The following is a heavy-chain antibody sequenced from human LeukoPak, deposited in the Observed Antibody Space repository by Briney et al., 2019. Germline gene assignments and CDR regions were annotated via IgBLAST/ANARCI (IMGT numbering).Heavy chain of an antibody. V-gene: IGHV1-2*02. J-gene: IGHJ6*03. CDR1: GYTFTGYY. CDR3: ARDPVTLDYMDV. Sequence: GASVKVSCKASGYTFTGYYMHWVRQAPGQGLEWMGWINCNSGGTNYEQKFQGRVTMTRDKSNNTVYMELSRLRSDDTAVYYCARDPVTLDYMDVWGKGTTVTVSS. CDR2: INCNSGGT. D-gene: IGHD2-21*02.